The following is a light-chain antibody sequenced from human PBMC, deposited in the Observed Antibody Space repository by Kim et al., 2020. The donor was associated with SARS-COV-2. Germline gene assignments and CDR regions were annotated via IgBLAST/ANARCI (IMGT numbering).Light chain of an antibody. CDR1: SSNNESDT. Sequence: PSLGVTNSCYGSSSNNESDTGNWYQQRPGTAPKLLIYSSNQRPSGGPDRFSGSKAGTSASLAISGLQSEDEADYYCAAWDDSLNGVFGGGTQLTVL. CDR3: AAWDDSLNGV. CDR2: SSN. J-gene: IGLJ3*02. V-gene: IGLV1-44*01.